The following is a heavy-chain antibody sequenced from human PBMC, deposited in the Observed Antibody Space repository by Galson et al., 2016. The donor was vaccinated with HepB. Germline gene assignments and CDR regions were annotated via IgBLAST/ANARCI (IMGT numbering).Heavy chain of an antibody. CDR2: IDHSETT. J-gene: IGHJ4*02. D-gene: IGHD3-10*01. CDR3: ASEDYSCRY. CDR1: GASIVSAHW. Sequence: SETLSLTCTVSGASIVSAHWCSWVRQPPGKGLEWIGEIDHSETTHYNPSLESRVSISVDNSKNQFSLKLSSVTAADMAVYYCASEDYSCRYWGQGTLVTVSS. V-gene: IGHV4-4*02.